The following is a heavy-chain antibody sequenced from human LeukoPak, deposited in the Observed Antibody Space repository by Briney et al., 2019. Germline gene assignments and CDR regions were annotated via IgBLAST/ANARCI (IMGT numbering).Heavy chain of an antibody. CDR2: ITSYSTYI. Sequence: GGSLRLSCAASGFTFNNYSIHWVRQAPGKGLEWVSSITSYSTYISYGDSVKGRFTISRDNSKNTLYLQMNSLRAEDTAVYYCARDAAAAFFDYWGQGTLVTVSS. D-gene: IGHD6-13*01. V-gene: IGHV3-21*01. J-gene: IGHJ4*02. CDR3: ARDAAAAFFDY. CDR1: GFTFNNYS.